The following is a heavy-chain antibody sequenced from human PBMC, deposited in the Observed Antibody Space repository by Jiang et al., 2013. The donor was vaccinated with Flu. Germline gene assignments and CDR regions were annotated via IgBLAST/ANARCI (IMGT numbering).Heavy chain of an antibody. CDR3: ARKPTGWHLDQ. CDR1: GFTFSDYH. Sequence: GVVQPGGSLRLSCTASGFTFSDYHMQWVRQAPGKGLEWVAFIWSGGNDKYYAESVKGRFVISRDNSKNTLYLEMNILRSDDTAVYFCARKPTGWHLDQWGQGTL. V-gene: IGHV3-30*02. CDR2: IWSGGNDK. J-gene: IGHJ4*02. D-gene: IGHD6-19*01.